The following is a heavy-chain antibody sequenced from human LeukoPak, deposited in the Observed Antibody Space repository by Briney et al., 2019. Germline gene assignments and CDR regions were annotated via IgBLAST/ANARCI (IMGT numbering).Heavy chain of an antibody. CDR1: GFTFSTYG. CDR2: IWYDGSDK. J-gene: IGHJ4*02. Sequence: PGGSLRLSCAASGFTFSTYGMNWVRQAPGKGLEWVAIIWYDGSDKYYSDSVKGRFTISRDNSKNALYLQMNSLRAEDTAVYYCTTTLDYVWGSYRFCDDYWGQGTLVTVSS. V-gene: IGHV3-33*01. D-gene: IGHD3-16*02. CDR3: TTTLDYVWGSYRFCDDY.